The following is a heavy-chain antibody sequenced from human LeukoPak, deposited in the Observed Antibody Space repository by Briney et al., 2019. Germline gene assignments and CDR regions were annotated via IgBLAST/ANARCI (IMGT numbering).Heavy chain of an antibody. V-gene: IGHV4-59*01. CDR3: ARAGITIFGVVIMPDAFDI. CDR1: GGSISSYY. D-gene: IGHD3-3*01. J-gene: IGHJ3*02. CDR2: IYYSGST. Sequence: PSETLSLTCTVSGGSISSYYWSWIRQPPGKGLEWIGYIYYSGSTNYNPSLKSRVTISVDTSKNQFSLKLSSVTAADTAVYYCARAGITIFGVVIMPDAFDIWGQGTMVTVSS.